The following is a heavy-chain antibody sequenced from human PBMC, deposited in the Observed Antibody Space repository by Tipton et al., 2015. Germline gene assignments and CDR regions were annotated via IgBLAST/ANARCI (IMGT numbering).Heavy chain of an antibody. V-gene: IGHV3-20*04. CDR3: ARGGDYDDSSGEFDY. CDR2: INWDGSRA. D-gene: IGHD3-22*01. J-gene: IGHJ4*02. Sequence: VQLVQSGGNVVGPGGSLRLSCAASGFNFDVYGMSWVRQAPGKGLEWISDINWDGSRAGYADSVKGRFTISRDNAKNALYLQMNSLRAEDTAVYYCARGGDYDDSSGEFDYWGQGTLVTVSS. CDR1: GFNFDVYG.